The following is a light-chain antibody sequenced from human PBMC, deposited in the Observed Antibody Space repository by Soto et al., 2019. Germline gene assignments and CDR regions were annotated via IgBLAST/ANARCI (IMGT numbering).Light chain of an antibody. CDR3: QQYDNLPLI. Sequence: DIQMTQSPSSLSASVGDRVTITCQASQDISNYLNWYQQKPGKAPKLPIYDASNLETGVPSRFSGSGSGTDFTLTISSLQPEDFATYYCQQYDNLPLIFGQGTRLEIK. CDR1: QDISNY. J-gene: IGKJ5*01. V-gene: IGKV1-33*01. CDR2: DAS.